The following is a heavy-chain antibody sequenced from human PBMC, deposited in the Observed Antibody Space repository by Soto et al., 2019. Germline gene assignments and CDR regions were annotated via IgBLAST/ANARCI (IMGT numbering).Heavy chain of an antibody. CDR3: TRKRITMIVVVPSPFDY. D-gene: IGHD3-22*01. CDR2: IRSKAYGGTT. Sequence: GGSLRLSCTASGFTFGDYAMSWFRQAPGKGLEWVGFIRSKAYGGTTEYAASVKGRFTISRDDSKSIAYLQMNSLKTEDTAVYYCTRKRITMIVVVPSPFDYWGQGALVTVSS. CDR1: GFTFGDYA. J-gene: IGHJ4*02. V-gene: IGHV3-49*03.